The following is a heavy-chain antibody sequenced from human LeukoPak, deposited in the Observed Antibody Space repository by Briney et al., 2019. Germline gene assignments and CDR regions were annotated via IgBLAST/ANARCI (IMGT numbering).Heavy chain of an antibody. CDR2: INHSGST. D-gene: IGHD3-10*01. CDR3: ARDTVVRGVIT. CDR1: GGSFSGYY. Sequence: SETLSLTCAVYGGSFSGYYWSWIRQPPGKGLEWIGEINHSGSTNYNPSLKSRITISVDTSKNQFSLKLSSVTAADTAVYYCARDTVVRGVITWGQGTLVTVSS. V-gene: IGHV4-34*01. J-gene: IGHJ5*02.